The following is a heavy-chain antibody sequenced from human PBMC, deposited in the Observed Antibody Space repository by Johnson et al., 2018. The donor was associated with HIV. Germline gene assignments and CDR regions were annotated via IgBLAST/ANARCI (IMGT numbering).Heavy chain of an antibody. Sequence: QVQLVESGGGVVQPGRSLRLSCAASGFTFSSYAMHWVRPAPGKGLEWVAVISYAGSNKYYADSVKGRFTISRDNSKNTLYLQMNSLSAEDTAVYYCAKGLVYAYPDDAFDIWGQGTMVTVSS. CDR2: ISYAGSNK. CDR1: GFTFSSYA. J-gene: IGHJ3*02. CDR3: AKGLVYAYPDDAFDI. V-gene: IGHV3-30-3*01. D-gene: IGHD2-8*01.